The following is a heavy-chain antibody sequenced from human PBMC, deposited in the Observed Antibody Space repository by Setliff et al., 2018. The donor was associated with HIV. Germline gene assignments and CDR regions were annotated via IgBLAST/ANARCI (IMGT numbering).Heavy chain of an antibody. D-gene: IGHD4-4*01. CDR2: IYYSGTT. J-gene: IGHJ4*02. CDR3: AILQELDDIYYLDD. V-gene: IGHV4-39*07. CDR1: GGTISRNDYY. Sequence: PSETLSLTCTVSGGTISRNDYYWGWIRQPPGKGLEWIGSIYYSGTTYYNPSFKSRVTMSMDTSKNQVSLKLTSVTAADTAVHFCAILQELDDIYYLDDWGQGTLVTVSS.